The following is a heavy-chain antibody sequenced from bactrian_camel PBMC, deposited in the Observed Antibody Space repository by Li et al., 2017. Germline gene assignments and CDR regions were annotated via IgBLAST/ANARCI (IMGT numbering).Heavy chain of an antibody. CDR1: GFTFSSYV. CDR2: IIDGGTST. Sequence: DVQLVESGGGLVHPGGSLSLSCAASGFTFSSYVMTWVRQAPGKGLEWVSGIIDGGTSTYYADSVKGRFTISQDSARNTVYLQMNNLQPDDTATYYCAEGRGSRGEHCYSLNYWGQGTQVTVS. D-gene: IGHD6*01. CDR3: AEGRGSRGEHCYSLNY. J-gene: IGHJ4*01. V-gene: IGHV3S40*01.